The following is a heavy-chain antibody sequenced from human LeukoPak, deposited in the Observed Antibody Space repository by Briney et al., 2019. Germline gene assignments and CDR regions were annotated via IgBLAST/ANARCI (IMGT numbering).Heavy chain of an antibody. CDR2: IYYSGST. J-gene: IGHJ4*02. Sequence: SETLSLTCTVSGGSISSSSYYWGWIRQPPGKGLEWIGSIYYSGSTYYNPSLKSRVTISVDTSKNQFSLKLSSVTAADTAVYYCARVNSLLWFGEPLYYFNYWGQGTLVTVSS. V-gene: IGHV4-39*07. CDR3: ARVNSLLWFGEPLYYFNY. CDR1: GGSISSSSYY. D-gene: IGHD3-10*01.